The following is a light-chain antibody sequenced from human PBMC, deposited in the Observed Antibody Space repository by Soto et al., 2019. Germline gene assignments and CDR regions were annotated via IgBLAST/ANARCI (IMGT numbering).Light chain of an antibody. CDR3: QQYAYSPLT. CDR1: QSVINSY. J-gene: IGKJ2*01. V-gene: IGKV3-20*01. Sequence: EIVLTQSPGTLSLSPGERATLSCRASQSVINSYLAWYQQKPGQAPRLLINGASRRATGIPDRFSGSGSGTDFTLTISRLEPEDFAVYYCQQYAYSPLTFGQGTKLEI. CDR2: GAS.